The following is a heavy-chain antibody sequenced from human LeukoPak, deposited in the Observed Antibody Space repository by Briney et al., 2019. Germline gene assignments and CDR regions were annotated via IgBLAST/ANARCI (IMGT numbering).Heavy chain of an antibody. CDR3: GKDLAGSYLLDY. Sequence: GGSLRLSCVASGFAFNEYTMHWVRQAPGKGLEWVSLITWDGATTYYADSVKGRFTISRDNSKNSLYLQMNNLSTEDTALYYCGKDLAGSYLLDYWGRGSLVTVSS. J-gene: IGHJ4*02. CDR1: GFAFNEYT. D-gene: IGHD3-10*01. V-gene: IGHV3-43*01. CDR2: ITWDGATT.